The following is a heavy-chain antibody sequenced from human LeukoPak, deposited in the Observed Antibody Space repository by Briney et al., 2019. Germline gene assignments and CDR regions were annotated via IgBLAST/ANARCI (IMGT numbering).Heavy chain of an antibody. CDR1: GFTFSSYA. D-gene: IGHD6-13*01. V-gene: IGHV3-30*01. CDR3: ARGIAAAGTQN. Sequence: GGSLRLSCAASGFTFSSYAMHWVRQGPGRGLEWVAVISYDGSNKYYADSVKGRFTISRDNSKNTLYLQMDSLRAEDTAVYYCARGIAAAGTQNWGQGTLVTVSS. CDR2: ISYDGSNK. J-gene: IGHJ4*02.